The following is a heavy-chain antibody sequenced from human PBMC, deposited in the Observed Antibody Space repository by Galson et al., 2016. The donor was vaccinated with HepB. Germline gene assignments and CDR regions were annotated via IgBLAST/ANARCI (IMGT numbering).Heavy chain of an antibody. V-gene: IGHV4-39*07. CDR3: ARVYTGGWHQQPYFDY. CDR2: IHFSGST. CDR1: GASISVRSYY. D-gene: IGHD2-15*01. J-gene: IGHJ4*02. Sequence: SETLSLTCTVSGASISVRSYYWGWVRQSPGKGLEWIGSIHFSGSTYYSPPLKSRVAISVDTSKNQFFLSLTSVTAADTAVYYCARVYTGGWHQQPYFDYWGQGTLVTVSS.